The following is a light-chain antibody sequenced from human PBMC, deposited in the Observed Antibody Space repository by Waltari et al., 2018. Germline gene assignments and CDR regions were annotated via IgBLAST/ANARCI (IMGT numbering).Light chain of an antibody. CDR3: QQYNSYSPWT. Sequence: DIQLTQSPSTLSASVGDRVTITCRASQSISSWLAWYQQKPGKAPKLLIYKACSLDSGVPSRFSGSGSGTEFTLTISSLQPDDFATYYCQQYNSYSPWTFGQGTKVEIK. J-gene: IGKJ1*01. CDR2: KAC. CDR1: QSISSW. V-gene: IGKV1-5*03.